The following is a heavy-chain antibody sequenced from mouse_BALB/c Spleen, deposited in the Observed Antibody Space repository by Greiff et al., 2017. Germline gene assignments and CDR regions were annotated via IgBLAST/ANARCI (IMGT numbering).Heavy chain of an antibody. D-gene: IGHD1-1*01. V-gene: IGHV3-2*02. CDR2: ISYSGST. Sequence: EVQLQQSGPGLVKPSQSLSLTCTVTGYSITSDYAWNWIRQFPGNKLEWMGYISYSGSTSYNPSLKSRISITRDTSKNQFFLQLNSVTTEDTATYYCASRATVVATSGNYFDYWGQGTTLTVSS. CDR3: ASRATVVATSGNYFDY. J-gene: IGHJ2*01. CDR1: GYSITSDYA.